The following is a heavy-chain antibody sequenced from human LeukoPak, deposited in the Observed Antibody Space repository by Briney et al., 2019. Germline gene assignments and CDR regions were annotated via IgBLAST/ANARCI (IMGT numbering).Heavy chain of an antibody. J-gene: IGHJ4*02. Sequence: VGSVKVSCKASGYTFTSYYMHWVRQAPGQGLEWMGIINPSGGSTSYAQKFQGRVTLTRDMSTSTDYLELSSLRSEDTAVYYCARGQLLIWGQGTLVTVSS. V-gene: IGHV1-46*01. D-gene: IGHD2-2*01. CDR3: ARGQLLI. CDR1: GYTFTSYY. CDR2: INPSGGST.